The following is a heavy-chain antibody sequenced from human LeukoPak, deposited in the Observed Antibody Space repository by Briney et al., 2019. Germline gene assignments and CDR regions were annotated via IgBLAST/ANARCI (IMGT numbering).Heavy chain of an antibody. CDR1: GFTFNNYA. J-gene: IGHJ2*01. D-gene: IGHD6-19*01. CDR3: AKRAYSSGWYGRYFDP. CDR2: ISGSGGST. Sequence: GRSLRLSCAASGFTFNNYAMSWVRQAPGKGLEWVSTISGSGGSTYYADSVKGRFTISRDNSKNTLYLQMNTLRAEDTAVYYCAKRAYSSGWYGRYFDPWGRGTLVTVSS. V-gene: IGHV3-23*01.